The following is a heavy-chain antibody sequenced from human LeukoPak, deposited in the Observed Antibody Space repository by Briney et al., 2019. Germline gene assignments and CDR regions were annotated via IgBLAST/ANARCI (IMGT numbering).Heavy chain of an antibody. J-gene: IGHJ6*02. CDR1: GGSFSGYY. V-gene: IGHV4-34*01. Sequence: SETLSLTCAVYGGSFSGYYWSWIRQPPGKGLEWIGEINHSGSTNYNPSLKSRVTISVDTSKNQFSLKLSSVTAADTAVYYCARVKTDYYVSSCYYTNYNYYCGMDVWGQGTTVTVSS. CDR3: ARVKTDYYVSSCYYTNYNYYCGMDV. D-gene: IGHD3-22*01. CDR2: INHSGST.